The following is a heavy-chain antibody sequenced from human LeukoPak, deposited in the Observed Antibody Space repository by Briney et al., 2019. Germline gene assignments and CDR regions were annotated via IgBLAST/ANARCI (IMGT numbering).Heavy chain of an antibody. J-gene: IGHJ4*02. Sequence: SETLSLTCTVSGGSISSYYWSWIRRPPGKGLEWIGYIYYSGSTNYNPSLKSRVTISVDTSKNQFSLKLSSVTAADTAVYYCASWSVGIAAAGDYFDYWGQGTLVTVSS. CDR2: IYYSGST. CDR3: ASWSVGIAAAGDYFDY. V-gene: IGHV4-59*01. CDR1: GGSISSYY. D-gene: IGHD6-13*01.